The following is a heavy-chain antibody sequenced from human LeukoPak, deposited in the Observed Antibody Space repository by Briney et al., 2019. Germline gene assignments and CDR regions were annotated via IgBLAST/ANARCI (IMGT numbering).Heavy chain of an antibody. CDR2: ISSSSSYI. CDR1: GFTFSSYS. Sequence: SGGSLRLSCAASGFTFSSYSMNWVRQAPGKGLEWVSSISSSSSYIYYADSVKGRFTISRDNAKNTLYLQMNSLRAEDTAVYYCARDQKNYGMDVWGKGTTVTVSS. V-gene: IGHV3-21*01. CDR3: ARDQKNYGMDV. J-gene: IGHJ6*04.